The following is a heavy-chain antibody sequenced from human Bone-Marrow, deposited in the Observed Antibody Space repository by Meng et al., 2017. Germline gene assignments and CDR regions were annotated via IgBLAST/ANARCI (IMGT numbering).Heavy chain of an antibody. CDR1: GFTCSSYD. V-gene: IGHV3-13*01. Sequence: GESLKISCAASGFTCSSYDMHWVRQATGKGLEWVSAIGTAGDTYYPGSVKGRFTISRENAKNSVYLQMNSLRAGDTAVYYCASGTGDGYNYPLYYFDYGGQGNLGNVAS. D-gene: IGHD5-24*01. CDR2: IGTAGDT. J-gene: IGHJ4*02. CDR3: ASGTGDGYNYPLYYFDY.